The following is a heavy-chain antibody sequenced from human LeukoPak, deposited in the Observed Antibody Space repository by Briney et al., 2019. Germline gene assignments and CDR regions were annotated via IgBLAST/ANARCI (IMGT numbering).Heavy chain of an antibody. J-gene: IGHJ4*02. Sequence: GGSLRLSCAASRFTFSDYNMNWVRQAPGKGLEWVLFVSAGSNYIYYADSVKGRFTISRDNAKYSLYLQMNSLRAEDTAVYYCARGLSYFDDWGQGTLVTVSS. CDR1: RFTFSDYN. CDR3: ARGLSYFDD. V-gene: IGHV3-21*01. CDR2: VSAGSNYI.